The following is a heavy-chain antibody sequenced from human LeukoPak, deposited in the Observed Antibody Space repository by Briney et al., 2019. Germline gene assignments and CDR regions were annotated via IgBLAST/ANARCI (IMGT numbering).Heavy chain of an antibody. CDR1: GFTFSSYW. D-gene: IGHD5-12*01. V-gene: IGHV3-7*04. CDR2: IKQDGSEK. J-gene: IGHJ4*02. CDR3: ARGYRGYVFFDY. Sequence: GGSLRLSCAASGFTFSSYWMSWVRQAPGKGLEWVANIKQDGSEKHYVDSVKGRFTISRDNAKNSLYLQMNSLSGEDTAVYYCARGYRGYVFFDYWGQGTLVTVSS.